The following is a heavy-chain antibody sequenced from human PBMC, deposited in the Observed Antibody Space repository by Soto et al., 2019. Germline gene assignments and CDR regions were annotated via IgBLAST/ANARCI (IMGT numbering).Heavy chain of an antibody. V-gene: IGHV3-33*01. CDR1: GFTFSSYG. J-gene: IGHJ3*02. CDR2: IWYDGSNK. D-gene: IGHD3-10*01. Sequence: QVQLVESGGGVVQPGRSLRLSCAASGFTFSSYGMHWVRQAPGKGLEWVAVIWYDGSNKYYADSVKGRFTISRDNSKNTLYLQMNSLRAEDTAVYYCAREGRLLWFGEIPPGAFDIWGQGTMVTVSS. CDR3: AREGRLLWFGEIPPGAFDI.